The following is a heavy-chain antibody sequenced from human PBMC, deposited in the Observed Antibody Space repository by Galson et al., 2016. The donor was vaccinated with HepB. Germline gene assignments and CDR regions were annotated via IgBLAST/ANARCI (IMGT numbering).Heavy chain of an antibody. Sequence: SVKVSCKASGFTFTSSAVQWVRQARGQRLEWIGWIVVGSGNTNYAQKFQERVTITRDMSTSTAYMELSSLRSEDTAVYYCARMRYFGSKTSVNWFDPWGQGTQVIVSS. J-gene: IGHJ5*02. CDR1: GFTFTSSA. CDR2: IVVGSGNT. CDR3: ARMRYFGSKTSVNWFDP. V-gene: IGHV1-58*01. D-gene: IGHD3-9*01.